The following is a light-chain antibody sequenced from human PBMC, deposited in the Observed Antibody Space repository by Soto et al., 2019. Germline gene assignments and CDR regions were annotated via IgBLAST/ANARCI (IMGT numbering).Light chain of an antibody. V-gene: IGKV3-20*01. CDR1: QSVNNRF. Sequence: EIVLTQSPGTLSLSPGERATLSCRASQSVNNRFFAWYQQMPGQAPRLLIFGASSRATGIPDRFSGSGSGTDFTLTICTLEFGYFAVYYIQHHGRSPGVTCGGGTKVQIK. CDR2: GAS. CDR3: QHHGRSPGVT. J-gene: IGKJ4*01.